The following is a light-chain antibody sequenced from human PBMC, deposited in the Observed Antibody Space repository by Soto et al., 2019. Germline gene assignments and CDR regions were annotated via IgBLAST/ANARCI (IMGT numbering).Light chain of an antibody. V-gene: IGKV3-11*01. CDR3: QQRGSWPLT. J-gene: IGKJ4*01. CDR1: QSVSTS. CDR2: EAS. Sequence: EIVLTQSPATLSLSPGDRATLSCRASQSVSTSLAWYQQKPGQAPRLLIYEASNRATGIPARFSGSGSGTGFTLTISSLEPEDVAVYYCQQRGSWPLTFGGGTKVEIK.